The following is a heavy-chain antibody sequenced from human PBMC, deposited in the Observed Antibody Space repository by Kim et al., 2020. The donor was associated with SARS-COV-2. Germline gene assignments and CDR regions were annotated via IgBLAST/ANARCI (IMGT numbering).Heavy chain of an antibody. Sequence: ASVKVSCKASGYTFTSYAMNWVRQAPGQGLEWMGWINTNTGNPTYAQGFTGRFVFSLDTSVSTAYLQISSLKAEDTAVYYCARGKRANRGSIWFGELYPRWGQGTLVTVSS. CDR2: INTNTGNP. V-gene: IGHV7-4-1*02. J-gene: IGHJ4*02. CDR3: ARGKRANRGSIWFGELYPR. CDR1: GYTFTSYA. D-gene: IGHD3-10*01.